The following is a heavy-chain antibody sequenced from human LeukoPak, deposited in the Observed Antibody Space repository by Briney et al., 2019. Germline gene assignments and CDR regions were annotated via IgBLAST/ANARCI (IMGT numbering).Heavy chain of an antibody. D-gene: IGHD3-16*02. Sequence: RPSGTLSLTCAVSGGSINSSHWWSWVRQSPGKGLEWIGYIYYSGSTNYNPSLKSRVTISVDTSKNQFSLKLSSVTAADTAVYYCARTGRHYDYVWGSYRYYFDYWGQGTLVTVSS. CDR3: ARTGRHYDYVWGSYRYYFDY. CDR2: IYYSGST. CDR1: GGSINSSHW. J-gene: IGHJ4*02. V-gene: IGHV4-4*02.